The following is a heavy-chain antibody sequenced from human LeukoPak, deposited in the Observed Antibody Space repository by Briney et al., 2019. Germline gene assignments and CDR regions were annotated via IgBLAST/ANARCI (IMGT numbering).Heavy chain of an antibody. J-gene: IGHJ4*02. CDR3: AREGSSSQGGYGNDLDY. CDR1: GYTFTGYY. V-gene: IGHV1-2*02. CDR2: INPNSGGT. D-gene: IGHD6-6*01. Sequence: ASVKVSCKASGYTFTGYYMHWVRQAPGEGLEWMGWINPNSGGTKYAQKFQGRVTMTRDTSINTAYMEVRRLTSDDTAVYYCAREGSSSQGGYGNDLDYWGQGTLVTVSS.